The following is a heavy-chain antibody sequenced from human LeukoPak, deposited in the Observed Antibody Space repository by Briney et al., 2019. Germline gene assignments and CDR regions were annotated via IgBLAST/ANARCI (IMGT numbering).Heavy chain of an antibody. D-gene: IGHD4-17*01. V-gene: IGHV1-24*01. CDR2: FDPEDDKT. Sequence: ASVKVSCKVSGYTLTESSMHWVRQAPGKGLEWMGGFDPEDDKTIYAQKFQGRVTMTEDTSTDTAYMELSSLRSEDTAVYYCARGPYGDSYFDYWGQGTLVTVSS. CDR1: GYTLTESS. CDR3: ARGPYGDSYFDY. J-gene: IGHJ4*02.